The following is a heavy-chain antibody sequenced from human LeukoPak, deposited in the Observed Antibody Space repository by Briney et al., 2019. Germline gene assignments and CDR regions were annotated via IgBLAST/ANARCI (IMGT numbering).Heavy chain of an antibody. V-gene: IGHV3-73*01. J-gene: IGHJ4*02. D-gene: IGHD4-17*01. CDR1: GFTFSGSA. CDR3: TRIRSTEGY. Sequence: PGGSLRLSCAASGFTFSGSAMHWVRQASGKGLEWVGRIRSEANSYATAYAASVKGRFTISRDDSKNTAYLQMNSLKTEDTAVYYCTRIRSTEGYWGQGTLVTVSS. CDR2: IRSEANSYAT.